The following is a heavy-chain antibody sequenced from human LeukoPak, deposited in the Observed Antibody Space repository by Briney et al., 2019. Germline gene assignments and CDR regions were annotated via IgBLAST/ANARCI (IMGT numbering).Heavy chain of an antibody. D-gene: IGHD4-17*01. CDR3: ARGRLASTTTTTYDQ. V-gene: IGHV3-30-3*01. CDR2: ISYDGSNK. Sequence: GGSLRLSCAASGFTFSSYAMHWVRQAPGKGLEWVAVISYDGSNKYYADSVKGRFTISRDNSKNTLYLQMSSLRAEDTAVYYCARGRLASTTTTTYDQWGQGTLVTVSS. CDR1: GFTFSSYA. J-gene: IGHJ4*02.